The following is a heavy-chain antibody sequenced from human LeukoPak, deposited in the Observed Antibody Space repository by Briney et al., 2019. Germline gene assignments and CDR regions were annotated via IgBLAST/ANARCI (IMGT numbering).Heavy chain of an antibody. CDR1: GGSFTSYG. CDR2: IIPIYGRA. CDR3: AAGGAYEFRDDY. V-gene: IGHV1-69*13. J-gene: IGHJ4*02. D-gene: IGHD3-3*01. Sequence: VASVKVSCKASGGSFTSYGISWVRQAPGQGLEWMGKIIPIYGRANYGQKFQGRVTITADELTTTSYMELSSLTAEDMAVYYYAAGGAYEFRDDYWGQGTLVTVSS.